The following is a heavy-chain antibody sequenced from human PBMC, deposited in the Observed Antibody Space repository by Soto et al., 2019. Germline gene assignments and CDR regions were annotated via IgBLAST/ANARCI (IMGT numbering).Heavy chain of an antibody. CDR1: GGSISSSSYY. J-gene: IGHJ1*01. D-gene: IGHD2-8*01. CDR2: SYYSGST. CDR3: VKNGAFALEH. Sequence: PSETLSLTCTVSGGSISSSSYYWGWIRQPPGKGLGWIGSSYYSGSTYYNPSLKSRVTISVDTSKNQLSLKLSSVTAADTAVYFCVKNGAFALEHGGQGILVTVSS. V-gene: IGHV4-39*01.